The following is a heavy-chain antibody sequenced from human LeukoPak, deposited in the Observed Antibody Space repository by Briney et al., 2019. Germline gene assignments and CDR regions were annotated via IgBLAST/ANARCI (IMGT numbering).Heavy chain of an antibody. CDR1: GFSFSVYA. CDR2: ISGSGGRT. CDR3: AKGGQDFDFWRFDY. V-gene: IGHV3-23*01. J-gene: IGHJ4*02. Sequence: GGSLRLSCAASGFSFSVYAMSWVRQAPGKGLEWASSISGSGGRTYYTNSVKGRFTISRENFKNTVYLEMNNLGAEDTALYYCAKGGQDFDFWRFDYWGQGNLVIVSS. D-gene: IGHD3-3*01.